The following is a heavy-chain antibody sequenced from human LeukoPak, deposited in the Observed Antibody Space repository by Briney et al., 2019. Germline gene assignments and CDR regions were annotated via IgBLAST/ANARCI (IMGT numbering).Heavy chain of an antibody. CDR2: IIPIFGTA. CDR3: ARADLAYIAAAGTVGNWFDP. Sequence: SVKVSCKASGGTFSSYAISWVRQAPGQGLEWMGRIIPIFGTANYAQKFQGRVTITTDESTSTAYMELSSLRSEDTAVYYGARADLAYIAAAGTVGNWFDPWGQGTLVTVSS. D-gene: IGHD6-13*01. V-gene: IGHV1-69*05. J-gene: IGHJ5*02. CDR1: GGTFSSYA.